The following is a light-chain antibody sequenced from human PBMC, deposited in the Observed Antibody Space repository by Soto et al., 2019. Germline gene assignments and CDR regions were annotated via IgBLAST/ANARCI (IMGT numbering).Light chain of an antibody. CDR3: QQDNNWLGM. V-gene: IGKV3-15*01. CDR1: QSVSSD. Sequence: EIVMTQSPATLSVSPGERATVSCRASQSVSSDLAWYQQKPGQAPSLLIYGASTRATGVPARFSGSGSGTEFTLTISSLQSEDFALYYCQQDNNWLGMFVQGTKVEFK. J-gene: IGKJ1*01. CDR2: GAS.